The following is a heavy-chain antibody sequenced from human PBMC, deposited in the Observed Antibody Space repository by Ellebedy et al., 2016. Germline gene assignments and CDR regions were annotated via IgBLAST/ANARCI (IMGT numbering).Heavy chain of an antibody. V-gene: IGHV3-7*01. CDR3: ARGGRGDYVPLDSFYGLDV. CDR2: INQDGSGR. D-gene: IGHD4-17*01. CDR1: DFTFKNYW. Sequence: GGSLRLSCVGSDFTFKNYWMTWVRQGPGKGLEWVANINQDGSGREYVDSVKGRFTISRDNAKNSLFLQMNSLRAEDAGLYFCARGGRGDYVPLDSFYGLDVWGRGSTVTVSS. J-gene: IGHJ6*02.